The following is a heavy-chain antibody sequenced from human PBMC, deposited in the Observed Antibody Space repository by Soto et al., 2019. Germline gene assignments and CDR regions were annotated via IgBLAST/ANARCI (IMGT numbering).Heavy chain of an antibody. CDR1: GGSISSYY. V-gene: IGHV4-59*01. J-gene: IGHJ4*02. CDR3: ARTIFGVVLDY. D-gene: IGHD3-3*01. Sequence: SETLSLTCTVSGGSISSYYWSWIRQPPGKGLEWIGYIYYSGSTNYNPSLKSRVTISVDTSRNQFSLNLNSVTAADTAVYYCARTIFGVVLDYWGQGTLVTVSS. CDR2: IYYSGST.